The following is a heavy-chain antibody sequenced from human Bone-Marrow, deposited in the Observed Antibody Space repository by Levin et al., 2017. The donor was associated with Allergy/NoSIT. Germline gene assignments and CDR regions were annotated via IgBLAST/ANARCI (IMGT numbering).Heavy chain of an antibody. D-gene: IGHD6-19*01. V-gene: IGHV3-23*01. CDR3: AKVLPVAGTFFGY. CDR2: ISDSGGIP. Sequence: LSLTCAASGFTFSSYAMSWVRPAPGRGLEWVSRISDSGGIPYYADSVKGRFTISRDNSKNTLYLQMNTLRAEDTAVYYCAKVLPVAGTFFGYWGQGTLVTVSS. J-gene: IGHJ4*02. CDR1: GFTFSSYA.